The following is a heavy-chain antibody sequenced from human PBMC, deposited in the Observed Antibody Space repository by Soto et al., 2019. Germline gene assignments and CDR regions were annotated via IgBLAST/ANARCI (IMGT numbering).Heavy chain of an antibody. Sequence: GGSLRLSCAASGFTFSNAWMNWVRQAPGKGLEWVGRIKSKTDGGTTDYAAPVKGRFTISRDDSKNTLYLQMNSLKTEDTAVYYCIIVRKQLYVRDLEYYGMDVWGQGTTVTVSS. CDR3: IIVRKQLYVRDLEYYGMDV. CDR2: IKSKTDGGTT. J-gene: IGHJ6*02. D-gene: IGHD5-18*01. CDR1: GFTFSNAW. V-gene: IGHV3-15*07.